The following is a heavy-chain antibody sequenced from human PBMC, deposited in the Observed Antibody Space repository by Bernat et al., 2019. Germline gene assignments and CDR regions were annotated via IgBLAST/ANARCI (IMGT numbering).Heavy chain of an antibody. CDR3: AKDGKQWLSYFDY. CDR2: ISYDGSNK. J-gene: IGHJ4*02. CDR1: GFTFSSYG. V-gene: IGHV3-30*18. Sequence: QVQLVESGGGVVQPGRSLRLSCAASGFTFSSYGMHWVRQAPGKGLEWVAVISYDGSNKYYADSVKGRLTISRDNSKNTLYLQMNSLRAEDTAVYYCAKDGKQWLSYFDYWGQGTLVTVSS. D-gene: IGHD6-19*01.